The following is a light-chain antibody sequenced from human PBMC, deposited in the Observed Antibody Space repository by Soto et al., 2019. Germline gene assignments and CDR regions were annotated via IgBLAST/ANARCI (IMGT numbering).Light chain of an antibody. CDR2: SAS. CDR1: QGIRDA. V-gene: IGKV1-17*01. J-gene: IGKJ5*01. Sequence: DIQITQSPSSLSASVGDRVTITCRASQGIRDALGWYQQKPGKVPKRLIYSASSLQNGVPSRFSGSGSETVFTLTISSLQTEDFATYFCLQHSDYPFTFGQGTRLEIK. CDR3: LQHSDYPFT.